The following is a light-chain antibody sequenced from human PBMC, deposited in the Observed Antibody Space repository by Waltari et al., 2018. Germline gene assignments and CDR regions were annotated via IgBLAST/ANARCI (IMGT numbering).Light chain of an antibody. CDR2: QVS. Sequence: QSALTQPPSASGSPGQSVTIPCPGTSPDIGVYYYVSWYQQSPGTAPKLMIYQVSQRPPGVPDRFAGSKSGTTASLTVSGLQAEDEADYYCSSFAGSNSVIFGGGTKLTVL. CDR1: SPDIGVYYY. V-gene: IGLV2-8*01. J-gene: IGLJ2*01. CDR3: SSFAGSNSVI.